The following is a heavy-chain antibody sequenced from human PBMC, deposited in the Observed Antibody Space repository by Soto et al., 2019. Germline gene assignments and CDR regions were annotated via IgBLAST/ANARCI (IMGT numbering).Heavy chain of an antibody. CDR3: ARDLGSGYDY. J-gene: IGHJ4*02. CDR2: IYYSGST. CDR1: GGSISSYY. Sequence: SETMSLTCTVSGGSISSYYWSWIRQPPGKGLEWIGYIYYSGSTNYNPSLKSRVTISVDTSKNQFSLKLSSVTAADTAVYYCARDLGSGYDYWGQGTLVTVSS. D-gene: IGHD3-9*01. V-gene: IGHV4-59*01.